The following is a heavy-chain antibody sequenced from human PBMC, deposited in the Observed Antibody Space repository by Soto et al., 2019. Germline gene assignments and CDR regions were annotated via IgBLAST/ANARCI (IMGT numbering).Heavy chain of an antibody. D-gene: IGHD4-17*01. CDR3: AREGRDYGDYYDYFDY. CDR1: GYTFTSYG. Sequence: ASVKVSCKASGYTFTSYGISWVRQAPGQGLEWMGWISAYNGNTNYAQKLQGRVTMTTDTSTSTAYMELRSLRPDDTAVYYCAREGRDYGDYYDYFDYWGQGTLVTVSS. V-gene: IGHV1-18*04. CDR2: ISAYNGNT. J-gene: IGHJ4*02.